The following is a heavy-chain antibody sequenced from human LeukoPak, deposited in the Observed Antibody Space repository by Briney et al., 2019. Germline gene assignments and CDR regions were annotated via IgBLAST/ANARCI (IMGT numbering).Heavy chain of an antibody. J-gene: IGHJ4*02. D-gene: IGHD6-19*01. V-gene: IGHV4-4*02. CDR2: IYHSGST. CDR1: GGSISSSNW. Sequence: SETLSLACAVSGGSISSSNWWNWVRQPPGKGLEWIGEIYHSGSTNYNPSLKSRVTISVDKSKNQFSLKLSSVTAADTAVYYCARIWYTSGWYFFDYWGQGTLVTVSS. CDR3: ARIWYTSGWYFFDY.